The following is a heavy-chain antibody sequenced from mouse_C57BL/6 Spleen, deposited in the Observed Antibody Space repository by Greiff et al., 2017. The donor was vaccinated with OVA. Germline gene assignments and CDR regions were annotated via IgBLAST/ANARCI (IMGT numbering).Heavy chain of an antibody. CDR2: INPSTGGT. CDR1: GYSFTGYY. J-gene: IGHJ2*01. D-gene: IGHD1-1*01. CDR3: ARSRYYFDY. Sequence: EVQLQQSGPELVKPGASVKISCKASGYSFTGYYMNWVKQSPEKSLEWIGEINPSTGGTTYNQKFKDKATLTVDKSSSTAYMQLKSLTSEDSAVYYCARSRYYFDYWGQGTTLTVSS. V-gene: IGHV1-42*01.